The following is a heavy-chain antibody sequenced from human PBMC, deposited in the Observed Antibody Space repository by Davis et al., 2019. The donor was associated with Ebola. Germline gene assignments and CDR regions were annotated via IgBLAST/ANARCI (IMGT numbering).Heavy chain of an antibody. V-gene: IGHV3-48*03. CDR1: GFTFSSYE. CDR3: ARGLYDYVWGSYRYGYFDY. D-gene: IGHD3-16*02. Sequence: GGSLRLSCAASGFTFSSYEMNWVRQAPGKGLEWVSYISSSGSTIYYADSVKGRFTISRDNAKNSLYLQMNSLRAEDTAVYYCARGLYDYVWGSYRYGYFDYWGQGTLVTVSS. J-gene: IGHJ4*02. CDR2: ISSSGSTI.